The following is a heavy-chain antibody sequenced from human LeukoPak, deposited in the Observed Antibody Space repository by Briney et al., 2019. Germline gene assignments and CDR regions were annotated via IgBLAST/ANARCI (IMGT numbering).Heavy chain of an antibody. V-gene: IGHV4-34*01. J-gene: IGHJ4*02. CDR2: INHSGST. Sequence: PSETLSLTCAVYGGSFSGYYWSWIRQPPGKGLEWIGEINHSGSTNYNPSLKSRVTISVDTSKNQFSLKLSSVTAADTAVYYCAGQPGYSRSGLLDWGQGTLVTVSS. CDR3: AGQPGYSRSGLLD. CDR1: GGSFSGYY. D-gene: IGHD6-13*01.